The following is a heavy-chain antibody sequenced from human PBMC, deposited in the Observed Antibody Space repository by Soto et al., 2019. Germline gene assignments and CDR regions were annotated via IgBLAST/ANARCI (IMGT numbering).Heavy chain of an antibody. V-gene: IGHV3-30*03. CDR3: ARDRESSFYGGIDY. CDR1: GFTFSSYG. J-gene: IGHJ4*02. CDR2: ILYDGGNK. D-gene: IGHD4-17*01. Sequence: QVQLVESGGGVVQPGRSLRLSCAASGFTFSSYGMHWVRQAPGKGLEWVAVILYDGGNKYYADSVKGRFTISRDNSKNTLYLQMNSLTSEDTAVYYCARDRESSFYGGIDYWGQGTLVTVSS.